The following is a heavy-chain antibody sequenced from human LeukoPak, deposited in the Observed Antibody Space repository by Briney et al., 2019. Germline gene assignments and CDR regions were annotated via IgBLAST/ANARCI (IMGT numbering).Heavy chain of an antibody. CDR1: GFTFSSYG. CDR2: ISYDGSNK. D-gene: IGHD2-2*01. CDR3: AKDHVVVPTAIRLDAGMDV. Sequence: PGRSLRLSCAASGFTFSSYGMHWVRQAPGKGLEWVAVISYDGSNKYYADSVKGRFTISRDNSKNTLYLQMNSLRAEDTAVYYCAKDHVVVPTAIRLDAGMDVWGQGTTVTVSS. V-gene: IGHV3-30*18. J-gene: IGHJ6*02.